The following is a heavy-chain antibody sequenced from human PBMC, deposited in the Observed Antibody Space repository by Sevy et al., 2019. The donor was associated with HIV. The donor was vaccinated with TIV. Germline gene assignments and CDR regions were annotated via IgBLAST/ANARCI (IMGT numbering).Heavy chain of an antibody. Sequence: GGSLRLSGAASGFTFSIYTMSWVRQAPGKGLEGVSTFCVGGSTIHYADSGKGRFTISREKSKKTLYLQKNSLRADDTAVYYCAREGCTVPHDYWGQGTLVTVSS. V-gene: IGHV3-23*01. CDR1: GFTFSIYT. D-gene: IGHD2-8*02. CDR2: FCVGGSTI. J-gene: IGHJ4*02. CDR3: AREGCTVPHDY.